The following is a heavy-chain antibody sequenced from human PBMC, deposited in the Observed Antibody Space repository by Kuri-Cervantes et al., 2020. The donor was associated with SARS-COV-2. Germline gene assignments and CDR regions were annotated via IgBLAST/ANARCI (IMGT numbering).Heavy chain of an antibody. Sequence: GGSRRLSCAASGFTFTNYWIHWVRQAPNKGLVWVSGINLDGSITNYADCVKGRFTISRDNAKNTVFLQMNSLRVEDTALYYCGRDLRERPDYWGQGTLVTVSS. CDR2: INLDGSIT. D-gene: IGHD3-16*01. CDR1: GFTFTNYW. CDR3: GRDLRERPDY. V-gene: IGHV3-74*01. J-gene: IGHJ4*02.